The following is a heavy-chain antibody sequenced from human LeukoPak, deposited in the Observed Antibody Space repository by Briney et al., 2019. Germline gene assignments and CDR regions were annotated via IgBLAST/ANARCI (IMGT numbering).Heavy chain of an antibody. CDR3: ARIGQYNSAWTHFDH. V-gene: IGHV4-4*07. J-gene: IGHJ4*01. Sequence: SETLSLTCTVSGGSISSYYWSWVRQPAGKGLEWIGRIYTSGSTNYNPSLKSRVTMSVDTSKNQFSLKLSSVTAADTAVYYCARIGQYNSAWTHFDHWGHGTLVTVSS. CDR1: GGSISSYY. CDR2: IYTSGST. D-gene: IGHD6-19*01.